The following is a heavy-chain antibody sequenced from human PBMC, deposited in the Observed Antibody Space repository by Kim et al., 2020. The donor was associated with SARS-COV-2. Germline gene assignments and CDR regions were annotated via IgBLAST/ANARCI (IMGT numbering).Heavy chain of an antibody. CDR2: IGSTGGNT. V-gene: IGHV3-23*01. CDR3: AKFLPRAAKAFDY. CDR1: GFTFSNYG. J-gene: IGHJ4*02. Sequence: GGSLRLSCAASGFTFSNYGMGWVRQAPGKGLEWVSTIGSTGGNTYYADSVKGRFTVSRDNSANTLYLQMNSLRADDTAIYYCAKFLPRAAKAFDYWGQGVLVTVSS. D-gene: IGHD3-10*01.